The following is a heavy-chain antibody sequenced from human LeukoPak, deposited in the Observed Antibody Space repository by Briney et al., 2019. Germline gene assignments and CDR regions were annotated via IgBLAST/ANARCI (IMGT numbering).Heavy chain of an antibody. CDR1: GFTFNTYW. CDR2: INSDGSST. D-gene: IGHD4-11*01. CDR3: TRTTVTADWYFDV. V-gene: IGHV3-74*01. J-gene: IGHJ2*01. Sequence: GGSLRLSCAVSGFTFNTYWMHWVRQAPGKSLEWVSRINSDGSSTTYGASLEGRFTVSRDNAKNTLYLHIDNLRAEDSAVYYCTRTTVTADWYFDVWGRGIRVTVSS.